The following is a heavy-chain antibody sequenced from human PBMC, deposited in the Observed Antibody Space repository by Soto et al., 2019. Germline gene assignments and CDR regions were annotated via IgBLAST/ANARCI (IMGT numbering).Heavy chain of an antibody. CDR1: GGSISIGGYS. J-gene: IGHJ5*02. Sequence: PSETLSLTCAVSGGSISIGGYSWSCIRQPPGKGLEWIGYIYHSGSTYYNPSLKSRVTISVDRSKNQFSLKLSSVTAADTAVYYCARGGTMVRGVTNWFDPWGQGTLVTVSS. V-gene: IGHV4-30-2*01. D-gene: IGHD3-10*01. CDR3: ARGGTMVRGVTNWFDP. CDR2: IYHSGST.